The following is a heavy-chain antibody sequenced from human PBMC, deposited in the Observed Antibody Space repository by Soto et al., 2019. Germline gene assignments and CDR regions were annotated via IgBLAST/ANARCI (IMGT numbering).Heavy chain of an antibody. D-gene: IGHD2-15*01. J-gene: IGHJ4*02. Sequence: SVKLSCKASGGTFSSYAISWVRQAPGQGLEWMGGIIPIFGTANYAQKFQGRVTITADESTSTAYMELSSLRSEDTAVYYCARGSRYCSGGSCYFLPGIDYWGQGTLVTVSS. CDR2: IIPIFGTA. CDR3: ARGSRYCSGGSCYFLPGIDY. V-gene: IGHV1-69*13. CDR1: GGTFSSYA.